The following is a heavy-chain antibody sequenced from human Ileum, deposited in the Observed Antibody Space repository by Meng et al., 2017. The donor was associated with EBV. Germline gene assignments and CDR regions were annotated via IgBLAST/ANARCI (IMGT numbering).Heavy chain of an antibody. Sequence: VQLVGSGGGLVQPVGSLRLSCAASGFIFNNYAMSWVRQTPGKGLEWVSAISGDADSTYYVHSVEGRFTISRDNSKNTLYLQMNSLRAEDSAVYYCAKGRAGNWFDPWGQGTLVTVSS. CDR3: AKGRAGNWFDP. CDR2: ISGDADST. CDR1: GFIFNNYA. V-gene: IGHV3-23*04. J-gene: IGHJ5*02.